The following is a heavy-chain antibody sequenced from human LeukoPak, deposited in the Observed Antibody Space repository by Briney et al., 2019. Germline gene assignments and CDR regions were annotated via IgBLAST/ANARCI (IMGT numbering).Heavy chain of an antibody. J-gene: IGHJ4*02. CDR2: INPSGGSS. CDR3: ARVGQQLAHYFDY. CDR1: GYIFTSYY. D-gene: IGHD6-13*01. Sequence: ASVKVSCKASGYIFTSYYVHWVRQAPGQGLEWMGMINPSGGSSTYAQEFQSRVTMTRDTSTSTVYMELSSLRSEDTAVYYCARVGQQLAHYFDYWGQGTLVTVSS. V-gene: IGHV1-46*01.